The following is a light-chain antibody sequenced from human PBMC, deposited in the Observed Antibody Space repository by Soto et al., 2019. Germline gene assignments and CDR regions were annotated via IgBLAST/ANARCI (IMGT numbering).Light chain of an antibody. CDR3: QQGSSWPRS. V-gene: IGKV3-11*01. J-gene: IGKJ4*01. CDR2: DAS. CDR1: QSISNS. Sequence: EIVLTQSPGTLSLSPGERATLSCRASQSISNSLAWYQQRPGQSPRPVIYDASTRATGIPARFSGSGSGTDFTLTISSLEAEDFAVYYCQQGSSWPRSFGGGTKVEIK.